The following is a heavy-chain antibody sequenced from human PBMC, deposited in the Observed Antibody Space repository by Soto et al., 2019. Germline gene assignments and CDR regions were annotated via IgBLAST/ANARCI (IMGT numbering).Heavy chain of an antibody. V-gene: IGHV4-59*01. CDR3: ARDRDTAMMY. J-gene: IGHJ4*02. CDR1: GGSISSYY. D-gene: IGHD5-18*01. Sequence: SETLSLTCTVSGGSISSYYWSWIRQPPGKGLEWIGYIYYSGSTNYNPSLKSRVTISVDTSKNQFSLKLSSVTAADTAVYYCARDRDTAMMYWGQGTLVTVSS. CDR2: IYYSGST.